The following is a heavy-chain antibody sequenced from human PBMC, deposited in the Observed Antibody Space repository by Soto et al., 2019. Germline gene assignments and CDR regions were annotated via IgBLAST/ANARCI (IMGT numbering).Heavy chain of an antibody. D-gene: IGHD2-15*01. CDR3: ARYCSGGSCYPTGLYFDY. J-gene: IGHJ4*02. CDR2: IYYSGST. V-gene: IGHV4-30-4*01. CDR1: GGSISSGDYY. Sequence: QVQLQESGPGLVKPSQTLSLACTVSGGSISSGDYYWSWIRQPPGKGLEWIGYIYYSGSTYYNPSLKTRVTTSVDTSKNQFSLKLSSVTAADTAVYYCARYCSGGSCYPTGLYFDYWGQGTLVTVSS.